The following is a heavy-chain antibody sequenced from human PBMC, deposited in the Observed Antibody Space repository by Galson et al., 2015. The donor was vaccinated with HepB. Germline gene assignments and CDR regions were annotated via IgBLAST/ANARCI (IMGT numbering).Heavy chain of an antibody. J-gene: IGHJ6*02. D-gene: IGHD1-26*01. Sequence: SVKVSCKASGYTFTSYGISWVRQAPGQGLEWMGWISAYNGNTNYAQKLQGRVTMTTDTSTSTAYMELRSLRSDDTAVYYCAREGSRDGSPLLMYGMDVWGQGTTVTVSS. CDR1: GYTFTSYG. V-gene: IGHV1-18*01. CDR3: AREGSRDGSPLLMYGMDV. CDR2: ISAYNGNT.